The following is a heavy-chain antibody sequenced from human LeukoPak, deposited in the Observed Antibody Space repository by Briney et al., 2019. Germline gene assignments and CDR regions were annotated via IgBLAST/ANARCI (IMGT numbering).Heavy chain of an antibody. CDR3: ARDAPLIVGAAATKV. CDR2: MNPNSGNT. CDR1: GYTLTSYD. Sequence: ASVKVSCKASGYTLTSYDINGVRQATGQGLEWMGWMNPNSGNTGYAQKFQGRVTMTTDTSTSTAYMELRSLRSDDTAVYYCARDAPLIVGAAATKVWGQGTLVTVSS. J-gene: IGHJ4*02. D-gene: IGHD6-13*01. V-gene: IGHV1-8*01.